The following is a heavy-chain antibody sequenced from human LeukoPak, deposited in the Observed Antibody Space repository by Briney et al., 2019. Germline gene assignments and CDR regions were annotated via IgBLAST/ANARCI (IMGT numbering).Heavy chain of an antibody. V-gene: IGHV4-38-2*01. D-gene: IGHD2-2*01. CDR3: ARTLWYSSSTSCYPIDAAYYFDN. CDR1: GFTFSDSY. J-gene: IGHJ4*02. Sequence: LSCAASGFTFSDSYMSWIPQAPGKGLGWVRTHYYSWSTYHSPSLKSRVIISVDTSNNQFSLKLSSVTAADTAVDYCARTLWYSSSTSCYPIDAAYYFDNWGQGTLVTVSS. CDR2: HYYSWST.